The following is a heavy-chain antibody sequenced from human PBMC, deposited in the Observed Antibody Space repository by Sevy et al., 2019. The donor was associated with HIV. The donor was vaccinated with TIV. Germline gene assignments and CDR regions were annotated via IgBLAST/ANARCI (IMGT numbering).Heavy chain of an antibody. Sequence: SETLSLTCTVSGGSISAYYWSWIRQPPGKALEYIGYIYYTGSTNYNPSLKSRVTISVDTSKNQFSLKLSSVTAADTAGYYCARAPPVRSGDDSLNWFDPWGQGSLVTVSS. J-gene: IGHJ5*02. CDR1: GGSISAYY. D-gene: IGHD5-12*01. CDR3: ARAPPVRSGDDSLNWFDP. V-gene: IGHV4-59*01. CDR2: IYYTGST.